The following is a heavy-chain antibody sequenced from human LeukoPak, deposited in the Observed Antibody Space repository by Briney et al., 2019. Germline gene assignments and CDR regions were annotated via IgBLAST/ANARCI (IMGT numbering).Heavy chain of an antibody. V-gene: IGHV3-23*01. CDR1: GFSFSSYA. D-gene: IGHD3/OR15-3a*01. J-gene: IGHJ4*02. CDR2: IRGSGTDT. CDR3: AKRNDFGSHHVMPADN. Sequence: GGPLRLSCAASGFSFSSYAMSWVRQAPGKGVEWVSVIRGSGTDTYYADSVKGRFTVSRDNSKNTLYLQMDSLRVEDTAVYYCAKRNDFGSHHVMPADNWGQGTLVTVSS.